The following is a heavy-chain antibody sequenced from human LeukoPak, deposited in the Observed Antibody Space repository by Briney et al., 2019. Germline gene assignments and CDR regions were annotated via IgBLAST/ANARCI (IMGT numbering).Heavy chain of an antibody. CDR1: GYTFTSYG. V-gene: IGHV1-18*01. D-gene: IGHD6-19*01. Sequence: GASVKVSGMASGYTFTSYGISWVRQAPGQGLEWMGWISAGTGDTKYSQKFQGRLTITRDTSASTAYMELSSLRSEDTAVYYCALGYSSGARTGYYFDYWGQGTLVTVSS. J-gene: IGHJ4*02. CDR2: ISAGTGDT. CDR3: ALGYSSGARTGYYFDY.